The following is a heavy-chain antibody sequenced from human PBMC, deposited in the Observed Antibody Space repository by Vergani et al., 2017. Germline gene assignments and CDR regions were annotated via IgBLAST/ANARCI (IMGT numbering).Heavy chain of an antibody. CDR1: GGSISSGDYY. CDR3: ARTTQTSYDILTGYYVL. J-gene: IGHJ4*02. V-gene: IGHV4-30-4*01. Sequence: QVQLQESGPGLVKPSQTLSLTCTVSGGSISSGDYYWSWIRQPPGKGLEWIGYIYYSGSTYYNPSLKSRVTISVDTSKNQFSLKLSSVTAADTAVYYCARTTQTSYDILTGYYVLWGQGTLVTVSS. CDR2: IYYSGST. D-gene: IGHD3-9*01.